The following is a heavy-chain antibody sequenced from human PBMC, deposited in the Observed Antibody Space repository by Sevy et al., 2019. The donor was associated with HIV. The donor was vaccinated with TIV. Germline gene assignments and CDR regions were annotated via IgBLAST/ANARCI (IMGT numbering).Heavy chain of an antibody. CDR2: ISWSSGNI. V-gene: IGHV3-9*01. CDR3: VKDRSGSYSFDY. J-gene: IGHJ4*02. Sequence: GGYLRLSCAASGFTFDDYTMNWVRQAPGKGLEWVSGISWSSGNIAYADSVEGRFTISRDKAKNSLYLQMNSLRVEDTALYYCVKDRSGSYSFDYWGQGTLVTVSS. CDR1: GFTFDDYT. D-gene: IGHD1-26*01.